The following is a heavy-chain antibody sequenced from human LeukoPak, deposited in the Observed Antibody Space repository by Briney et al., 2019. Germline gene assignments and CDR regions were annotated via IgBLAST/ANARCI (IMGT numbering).Heavy chain of an antibody. J-gene: IGHJ6*02. D-gene: IGHD6-13*01. V-gene: IGHV3-33*01. CDR2: IWFDGSNK. CDR3: ARGAAGNYYYGMDV. Sequence: SPRLSCAASGFTFSTYNMHGVRHAPGEALEWVAVIWFDGSNKYYADSVQGRFTISRDYSENMLYLQMSSLRDEDTAVYYCARGAAGNYYYGMDVWGQGTTVTVSS. CDR1: GFTFSTYN.